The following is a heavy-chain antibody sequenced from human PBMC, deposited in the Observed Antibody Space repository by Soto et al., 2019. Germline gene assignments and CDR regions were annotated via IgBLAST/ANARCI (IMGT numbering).Heavy chain of an antibody. V-gene: IGHV3-74*01. CDR3: TRGAPSGWSH. CDR1: GITFSSNW. J-gene: IGHJ4*02. Sequence: PWGSLRLSCAASGITFSSNWMHWVRQPPGKGLVWVSAINTDGSDTSYADSVKGRFTISRDNAKSTLYLQMNDLRAEDTAVYYCTRGAPSGWSHWGQGTLVTVSS. CDR2: INTDGSDT. D-gene: IGHD6-19*01.